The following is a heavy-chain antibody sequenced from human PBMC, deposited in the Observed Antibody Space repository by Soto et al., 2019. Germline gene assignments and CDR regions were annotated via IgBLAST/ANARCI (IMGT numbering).Heavy chain of an antibody. CDR2: ISYDGNNK. J-gene: IGHJ4*02. CDR1: GFPFSSYP. D-gene: IGHD3-16*01. Sequence: GSLRLSCAASGFPFSSYPMHWVRQAPGKGLEWVAVISYDGNNKYYIDSVKGRFIISRDNSKNTVYLEMNGLRPEDTAVYYCARDWARYEWEIARLEYWGQGTLVTVSS. V-gene: IGHV3-30-3*01. CDR3: ARDWARYEWEIARLEY.